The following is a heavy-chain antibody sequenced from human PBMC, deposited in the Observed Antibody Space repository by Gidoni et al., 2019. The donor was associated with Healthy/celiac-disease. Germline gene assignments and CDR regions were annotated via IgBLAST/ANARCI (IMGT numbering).Heavy chain of an antibody. CDR1: GFTFSSHS. Sequence: EVQLVASGGGLVKRGGSRRVACAASGFTFSSHSMNWFRQAPGKGLGCVSSISSSSSYIYYADSVKGRFTISRDNAKNSLYLQMNSLRAEDTAVYYCAREVPEGYFDYWGQGTLVTVSS. J-gene: IGHJ4*02. CDR2: ISSSSSYI. CDR3: AREVPEGYFDY. D-gene: IGHD2-2*01. V-gene: IGHV3-21*01.